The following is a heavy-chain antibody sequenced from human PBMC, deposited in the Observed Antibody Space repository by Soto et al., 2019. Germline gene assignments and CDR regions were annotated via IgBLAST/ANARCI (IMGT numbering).Heavy chain of an antibody. CDR2: ISGGVSST. J-gene: IGHJ4*02. V-gene: IGHV3-23*01. CDR3: AKVPGYDYVWGTYYYFDY. D-gene: IGHD3-16*01. Sequence: PGGSLRLSCAAPGFPFYNYSISWVRPAPGEGLLWVSFISGGVSSTYYADSVKGRFTISRDNSKNTLYLQMNSLRAEDTAVYYFAKVPGYDYVWGTYYYFDYWGLGALVTVSS. CDR1: GFPFYNYS.